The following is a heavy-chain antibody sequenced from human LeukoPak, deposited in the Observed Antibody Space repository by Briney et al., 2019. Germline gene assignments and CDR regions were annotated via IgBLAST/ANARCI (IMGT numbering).Heavy chain of an antibody. Sequence: ASVKVSCKASGYTFTGYHMHWVRQAPGQGLEWMGWINPNSGGTNYAQKFQGRVTMTRDTSISTAYMELSRLRSDDTAVYYCAAWKIAAAGTTYFDYWGQGTLVTVSS. D-gene: IGHD6-13*01. CDR3: AAWKIAAAGTTYFDY. CDR1: GYTFTGYH. V-gene: IGHV1-2*02. J-gene: IGHJ4*02. CDR2: INPNSGGT.